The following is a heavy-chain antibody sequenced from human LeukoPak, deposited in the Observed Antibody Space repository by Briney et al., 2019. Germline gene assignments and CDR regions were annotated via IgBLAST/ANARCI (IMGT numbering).Heavy chain of an antibody. CDR1: GYTFTGYY. D-gene: IGHD2-2*01. CDR2: INPNSGGT. CDR3: ASPYCSSTSYYARNWYFDL. J-gene: IGHJ2*01. Sequence: GASVKVSCKASGYTFTGYYIHWVRQAPGQGLEWMGWINPNSGGTNYAQKFQGRVTMTRDTSISTAYMELSRLRSDDTAVYYCASPYCSSTSYYARNWYFDLWGRGTLVTVSS. V-gene: IGHV1-2*02.